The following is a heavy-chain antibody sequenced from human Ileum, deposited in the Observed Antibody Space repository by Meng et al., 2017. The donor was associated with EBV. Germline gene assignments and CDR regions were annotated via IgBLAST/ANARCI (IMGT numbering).Heavy chain of an antibody. CDR2: ITTYNGDT. CDR3: ARTYYGSYGFDY. CDR1: GYRFTAFG. D-gene: IGHD3-10*01. Sequence: QVEMVQSGAEVNKAWASVKVSCNDSGYRFTAFGISWVRQAPGQGPEWMGWITTYNGDTKYAQKFQGRVTMTRETSTNTAYMELTSLRSDDTAVYYCARTYYGSYGFDYWGQGTLVTVSS. J-gene: IGHJ4*02. V-gene: IGHV1-18*01.